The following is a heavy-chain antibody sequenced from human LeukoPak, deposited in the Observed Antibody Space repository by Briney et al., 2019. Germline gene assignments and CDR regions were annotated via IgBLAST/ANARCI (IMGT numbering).Heavy chain of an antibody. Sequence: GGSLRLSCAASGFTFSSYPMHWVRQAPGKGLVWVSRINGDGSRTNYADSVKGRFTISRDNAKNTLYLQMNSLRAEDTAVYYCTVPPMNWGQGTLVTVSS. CDR1: GFTFSSYP. J-gene: IGHJ4*02. CDR3: TVPPMN. V-gene: IGHV3-74*01. CDR2: INGDGSRT.